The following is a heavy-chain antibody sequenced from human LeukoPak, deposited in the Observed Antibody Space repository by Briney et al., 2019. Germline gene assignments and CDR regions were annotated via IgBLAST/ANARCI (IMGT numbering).Heavy chain of an antibody. CDR3: AKDLSYTSGASDH. J-gene: IGHJ4*02. CDR2: IYSGGST. CDR1: GFTVSSNY. D-gene: IGHD6-19*01. V-gene: IGHV3-53*01. Sequence: GGSLRLSCAASGFTVSSNYMSWVRQAPGKGLEWVSVIYSGGSTYSADSVKGRITFSRDNSKNTLSLQLRSLRAEDTAVYYCAKDLSYTSGASDHWGQGTLVTVSS.